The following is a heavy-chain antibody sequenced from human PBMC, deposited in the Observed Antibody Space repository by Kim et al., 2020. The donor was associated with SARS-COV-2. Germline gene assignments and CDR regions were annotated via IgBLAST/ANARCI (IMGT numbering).Heavy chain of an antibody. J-gene: IGHJ5*02. CDR1: GFTFSSYG. V-gene: IGHV3-30*18. Sequence: GGSLRLSCAASGFTFSSYGMHWVRQAPGKGLEWVAVISYDGSNKYYADSVKDRFTISRDNSKNTLYLQMNSLRAEDPAVYYCAKDNWANGGSSRWSWFDPWGQGTLVPVSS. D-gene: IGHD6-13*01. CDR3: AKDNWANGGSSRWSWFDP. CDR2: ISYDGSNK.